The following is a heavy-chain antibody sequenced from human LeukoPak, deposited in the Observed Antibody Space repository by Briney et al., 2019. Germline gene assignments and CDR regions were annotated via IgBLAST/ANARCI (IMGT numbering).Heavy chain of an antibody. Sequence: ASVKVSCKASGYTFTSYGISWVRLAPGHGLEWMGWISAYNGNRKYEKKLQGRVTMTTDTATSTAYMELSSLRSEDTAVYYCARVFLAGDSSGYYIDYWGQGTLVTVSS. CDR2: ISAYNGNR. J-gene: IGHJ4*02. CDR1: GYTFTSYG. V-gene: IGHV1-18*01. CDR3: ARVFLAGDSSGYYIDY. D-gene: IGHD3-22*01.